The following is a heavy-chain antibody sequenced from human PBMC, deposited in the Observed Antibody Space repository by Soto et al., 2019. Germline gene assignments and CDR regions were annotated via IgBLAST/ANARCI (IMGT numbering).Heavy chain of an antibody. V-gene: IGHV3-33*08. CDR2: IRPDGSNQ. D-gene: IGHD2-21*01. CDR1: GFTFSRHG. J-gene: IGHJ3*02. Sequence: QVQLVESGGGVVQPGRSLRLSCAASGFTFSRHGMHWVRQAPGKGLEWMAIIRPDGSNQYYADSVKGRFTISRDNSKNTVYLETNSLRAEDTALYYCTRGRGERSRDAFDIWGQGTMVTVSS. CDR3: TRGRGERSRDAFDI.